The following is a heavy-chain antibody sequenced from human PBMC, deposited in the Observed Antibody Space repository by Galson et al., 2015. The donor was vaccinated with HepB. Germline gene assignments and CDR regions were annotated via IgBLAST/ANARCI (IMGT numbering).Heavy chain of an antibody. J-gene: IGHJ4*02. CDR3: ARDSGYYDSSGYYRFDY. D-gene: IGHD3-22*01. V-gene: IGHV3-48*04. CDR1: GFTFSSYS. Sequence: SLRLSCAASGFTFSSYSMNWVRQAPGKGLEWVSYISSSSSTIYYADSVKGRFTISRDNAKNSLYLQMNSLRAEDTAVYYCARDSGYYDSSGYYRFDYWGQGTLVTVSS. CDR2: ISSSSSTI.